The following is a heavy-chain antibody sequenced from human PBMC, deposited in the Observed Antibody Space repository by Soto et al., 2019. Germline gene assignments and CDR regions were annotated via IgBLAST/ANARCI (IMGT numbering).Heavy chain of an antibody. CDR1: GGSISNFY. V-gene: IGHV4-59*01. D-gene: IGHD2-8*01. CDR2: ISYSGNT. J-gene: IGHJ4*02. Sequence: KASETLSLTCTVSGGSISNFYWSWIRQPPGKGLEWIGYISYSGNTNYNPSLKSRVSISVDTSKNQLSLNLTSVTAVDTAVYYCARAPMVLSRSYFDSWGQGTPVTVSS. CDR3: ARAPMVLSRSYFDS.